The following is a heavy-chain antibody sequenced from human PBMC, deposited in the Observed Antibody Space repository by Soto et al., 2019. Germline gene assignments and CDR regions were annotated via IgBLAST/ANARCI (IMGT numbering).Heavy chain of an antibody. CDR3: ARHITMDPLLVY. Sequence: PGGSLRLSCAASGFPVSSNYMSWVRQAPGKGLEWVSVIYSGGSTYYADSVKGRFTISRDNSKNTLYLQMNSLRAEDTAVYYCARHITMDPLLVYWGQGTLVTVSS. CDR2: IYSGGST. J-gene: IGHJ4*02. D-gene: IGHD3-10*01. CDR1: GFPVSSNY. V-gene: IGHV3-53*01.